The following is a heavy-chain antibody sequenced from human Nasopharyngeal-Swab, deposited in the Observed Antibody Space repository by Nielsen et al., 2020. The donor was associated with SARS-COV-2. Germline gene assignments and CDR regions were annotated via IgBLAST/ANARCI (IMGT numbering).Heavy chain of an antibody. V-gene: IGHV4-39*01. Sequence: TFSSYAMSWVRQAPGKGLEWIGSIYYSGSTYYNPSLKSRVTISVDTSKNQFSLKLSSVTAADTAVYYCARHPHSSSGWPYYFDYWGQGTLVTVSS. CDR1: TFSSYA. CDR2: IYYSGST. CDR3: ARHPHSSSGWPYYFDY. J-gene: IGHJ4*02. D-gene: IGHD6-19*01.